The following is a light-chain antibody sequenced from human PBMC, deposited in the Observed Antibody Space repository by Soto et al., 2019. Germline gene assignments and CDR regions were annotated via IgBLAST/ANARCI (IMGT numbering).Light chain of an antibody. J-gene: IGLJ3*02. Sequence: QSVLTQPPSASGTPGQRVTISCSGSSSNIGSNYVYWYQQLPGTAPKLLIYRNNQRPSGVPDRFSGSKSGTSASLAISGLRFEDEADYYCAAWDDSLSALWVFGGGTKLTVL. V-gene: IGLV1-47*01. CDR3: AAWDDSLSALWV. CDR1: SSNIGSNY. CDR2: RNN.